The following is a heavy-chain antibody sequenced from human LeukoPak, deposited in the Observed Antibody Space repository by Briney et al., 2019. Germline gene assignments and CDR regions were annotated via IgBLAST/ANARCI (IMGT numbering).Heavy chain of an antibody. J-gene: IGHJ4*02. CDR2: ISGSGGST. CDR3: AKAKGYYENFDY. V-gene: IGHV3-23*01. Sequence: RGSLRLSCAASGFTFSSYAMSWVRQAPGKGLEWVSAISGSGGSTYYADSVKGRFTISRDNSKNTLYLQMNSLRAEDTAVYYCAKAKGYYENFDYWGQGTLVTVSS. CDR1: GFTFSSYA. D-gene: IGHD3-22*01.